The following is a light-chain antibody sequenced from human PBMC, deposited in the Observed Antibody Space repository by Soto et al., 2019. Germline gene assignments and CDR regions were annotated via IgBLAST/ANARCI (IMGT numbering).Light chain of an antibody. CDR1: QSVSSSY. CDR3: QQYGSSPWT. Sequence: SVLTQSPGTLSLSPGERATLSCRASQSVSSSYLAWYQQKPGQAPRPLIYGASSRAIGIPDRFSGSGSGTDFTLTISRLEPEDFAVYYCQQYGSSPWTFGQGTKVDI. V-gene: IGKV3-20*01. J-gene: IGKJ1*01. CDR2: GAS.